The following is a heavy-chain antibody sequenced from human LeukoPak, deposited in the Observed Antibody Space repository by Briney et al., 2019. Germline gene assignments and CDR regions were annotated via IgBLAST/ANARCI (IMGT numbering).Heavy chain of an antibody. J-gene: IGHJ6*03. V-gene: IGHV4-61*09. CDR1: GGSINSGNYC. CDR3: ARDPGIMARGSRRGYDGNYYYMDV. CDR2: IYMSGNI. D-gene: IGHD3-10*01. Sequence: NPSETLSLTCSVSGGSINSGNYCWSWIRQPAGKGLEWIGHIYMSGNINYNPSLKSRVTISVDTSKNQFSLTLYSVTAADTAVYYCARDPGIMARGSRRGYDGNYYYMDVWGKGTTVTISS.